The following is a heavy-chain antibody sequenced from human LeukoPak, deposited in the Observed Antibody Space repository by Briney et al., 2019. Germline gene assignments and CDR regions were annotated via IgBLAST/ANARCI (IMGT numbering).Heavy chain of an antibody. Sequence: GGSLRLSCAASGFTFSSYGMYWVRQAPGEGLEWVAFIRYDGSNKYYADSVKGRFTISRDNSKNTLYLQMNSLRAEDTAVYYCAKGTSQLWLGGYFDYWGQGTLVTVSS. J-gene: IGHJ4*02. CDR3: AKGTSQLWLGGYFDY. CDR2: IRYDGSNK. V-gene: IGHV3-30*02. D-gene: IGHD5-18*01. CDR1: GFTFSSYG.